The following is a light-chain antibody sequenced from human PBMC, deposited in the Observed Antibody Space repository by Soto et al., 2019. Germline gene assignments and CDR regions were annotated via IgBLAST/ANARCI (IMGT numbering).Light chain of an antibody. CDR1: QSISSW. J-gene: IGKJ4*01. CDR2: KAS. V-gene: IGKV1-5*03. CDR3: QQYNSYSPIT. Sequence: DIQMTQSPSTLSASLGVRVTITCRASQSISSWLAWYQQKPGKAPKLLIYKASSLESGVPSRFSGSGSGTEFTLTISSLQPDDFATYYCQQYNSYSPITFGGGTKVDIK.